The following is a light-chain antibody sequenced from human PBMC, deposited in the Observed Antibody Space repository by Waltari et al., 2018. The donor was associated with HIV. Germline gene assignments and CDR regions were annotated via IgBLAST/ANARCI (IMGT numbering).Light chain of an antibody. V-gene: IGKV3-20*01. J-gene: IGKJ4*01. CDR2: GVS. CDR1: QSVSSSY. CDR3: QHYGGSPPRLT. Sequence: EIVLTQSPGTLSLSPGERATLSCRASQSVSSSYLAWYQQKPSQAPRLLIHGVSRRATGIPDRFSGSGSGTDFTLAISRLEPEDFAVYYCQHYGGSPPRLTFGGGTKVEIK.